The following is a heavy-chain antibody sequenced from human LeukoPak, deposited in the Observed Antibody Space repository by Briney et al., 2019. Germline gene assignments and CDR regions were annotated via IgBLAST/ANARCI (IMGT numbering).Heavy chain of an antibody. D-gene: IGHD2-15*01. J-gene: IGHJ6*03. Sequence: GASVKVSCKASGYTFTSYGISWVRQAPGQGLEWMGWISAYSGNTNYAQKLQGRVTMTTDTSTSTAYMELRSLRSDDTAVYYCARGGSLLLYYYYMDVWGKGTTVTVSS. CDR3: ARGGSLLLYYYYMDV. CDR2: ISAYSGNT. CDR1: GYTFTSYG. V-gene: IGHV1-18*01.